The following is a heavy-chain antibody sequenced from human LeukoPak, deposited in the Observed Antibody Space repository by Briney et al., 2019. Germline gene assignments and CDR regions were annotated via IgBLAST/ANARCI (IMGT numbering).Heavy chain of an antibody. CDR2: IYYSGST. Sequence: SETLSLTCAVSGGSISSGGHFWSWIRQHPGKGLEWIGYIYYSGSTYYNPSLKSRVNISVDTSKNQFSLRLNSVTAADTAVYYCTRDGPRSSGYPDTWGQGTRVTVSS. V-gene: IGHV4-31*11. D-gene: IGHD3-22*01. CDR1: GGSISSGGHF. J-gene: IGHJ5*02. CDR3: TRDGPRSSGYPDT.